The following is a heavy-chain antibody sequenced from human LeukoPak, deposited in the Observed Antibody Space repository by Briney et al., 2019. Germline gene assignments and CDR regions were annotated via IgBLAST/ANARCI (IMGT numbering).Heavy chain of an antibody. CDR2: ISSSGSSI. V-gene: IGHV3-48*03. J-gene: IGHJ4*02. CDR3: ARGSYYYDSSGYLSLDY. Sequence: GGSLRLSCAASGFTVSGYEMNWVRQAPGKGLEWVSYISSSGSSIYYADSVKGRFTISRDNAKNSLYLQMNSLRAEDTAVYYCARGSYYYDSSGYLSLDYWGQGTLVTVSS. CDR1: GFTVSGYE. D-gene: IGHD3-22*01.